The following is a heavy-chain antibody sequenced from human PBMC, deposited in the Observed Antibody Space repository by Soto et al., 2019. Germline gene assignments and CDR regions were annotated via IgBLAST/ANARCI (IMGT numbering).Heavy chain of an antibody. CDR3: AKDRDYPRDYFHY. D-gene: IGHD3-10*01. V-gene: IGHV3-30*18. J-gene: IGHJ4*02. CDR1: GFTFSSYG. CDR2: ISYDGSNK. Sequence: GGSLRLSCAASGFTFSSYGMHWVRQAPGKGLEWVAVISYDGSNKYYADSVKGRFIISRDNSKNTVFLHMDSLTAEDTAVYYCAKDRDYPRDYFHYWGQGTLVTVSS.